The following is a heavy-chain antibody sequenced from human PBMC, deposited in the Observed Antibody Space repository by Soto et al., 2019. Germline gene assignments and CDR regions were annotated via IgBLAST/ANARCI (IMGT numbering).Heavy chain of an antibody. CDR3: ARSFVVVTDFDY. Sequence: QVQLVQSGAEEKKPGASVKVSCKASGYTFTSYAMHWVRQAPGQRLEWMGWINAGNGNTKYSQKFPGRVTSTRDTSANTAYMELRSLISEDTAVYYCARSFVVVTDFDYWGQGTLVTVSS. D-gene: IGHD2-21*02. V-gene: IGHV1-3*05. J-gene: IGHJ4*02. CDR2: INAGNGNT. CDR1: GYTFTSYA.